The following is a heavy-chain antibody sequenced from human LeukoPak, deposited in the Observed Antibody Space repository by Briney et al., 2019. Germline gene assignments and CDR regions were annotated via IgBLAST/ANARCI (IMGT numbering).Heavy chain of an antibody. CDR3: ARAITMVRGVITSPIYYYYGMDV. J-gene: IGHJ6*02. CDR1: GFTFSSYS. Sequence: GGSLRLSCAASGFTFSSYSMNWVRQAPGKGLEWVSYISSSSSTIYYADSVKGRFTISRDNAKNSLYLQMNSLRAEDTAVYYCARAITMVRGVITSPIYYYYGMDVWGQGTTVTVSS. D-gene: IGHD3-10*01. V-gene: IGHV3-48*04. CDR2: ISSSSSTI.